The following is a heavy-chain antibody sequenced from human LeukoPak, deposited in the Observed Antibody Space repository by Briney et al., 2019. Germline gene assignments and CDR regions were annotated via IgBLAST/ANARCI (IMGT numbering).Heavy chain of an antibody. V-gene: IGHV4-34*01. Sequence: PSETLSLTCAVYGGSLSGYYWSWIRQPPGKGLEWIGEINHSGSTNYNPSLKSRVTISVDTSKDQFSLKLSSVTAADTAVYYCARDILTGCTFDPWGQGTLVTVSS. CDR2: INHSGST. D-gene: IGHD3-9*01. CDR1: GGSLSGYY. J-gene: IGHJ5*02. CDR3: ARDILTGCTFDP.